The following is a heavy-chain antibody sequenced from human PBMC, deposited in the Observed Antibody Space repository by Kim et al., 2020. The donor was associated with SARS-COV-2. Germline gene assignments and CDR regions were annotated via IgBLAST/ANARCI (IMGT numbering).Heavy chain of an antibody. CDR2: ISIRSTYA. CDR1: GFTFSSYS. D-gene: IGHD3-10*01. V-gene: IGHV3-21*01. Sequence: GGSLRLSCAASGFTFSSYSMNWVRQAPGKGLEWVSGISIRSTYAVYDDALQGRITISRDNARELLYLQINGPTAEDTDVYYCARGARRRVRYEESADAFDVWGQGTLLIVSS. CDR3: ARGARRRVRYEESADAFDV. J-gene: IGHJ3*01.